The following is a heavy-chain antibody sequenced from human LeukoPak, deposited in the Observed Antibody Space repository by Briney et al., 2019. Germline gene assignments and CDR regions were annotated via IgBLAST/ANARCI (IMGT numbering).Heavy chain of an antibody. Sequence: SETLSLACTVSGGSISGYYWSWIRQPPGKGLEWIGYIYYSGSTNYNPSLKSRVTISVDTSKNQFSLKLSSVTAADTAVYYCARVLFPSGEAAHGDPYNWFDPWGQGTLVTVSS. CDR3: ARVLFPSGEAAHGDPYNWFDP. CDR1: GGSISGYY. D-gene: IGHD3-10*01. V-gene: IGHV4-59*01. J-gene: IGHJ5*02. CDR2: IYYSGST.